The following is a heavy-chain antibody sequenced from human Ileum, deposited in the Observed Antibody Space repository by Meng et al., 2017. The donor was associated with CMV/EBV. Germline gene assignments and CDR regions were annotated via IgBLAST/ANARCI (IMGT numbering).Heavy chain of an antibody. Sequence: AETLSLTGAVYGGSFSGYYWSGIRQPPGKGREWIGEINHSGSTNYNPSLKSRVTISVDTSKNQFSLKLSSVTAADTAVYYCARQIRITGTTWGYYYYGMDVWGQGTTVTVSS. V-gene: IGHV4-34*01. J-gene: IGHJ6*02. CDR3: ARQIRITGTTWGYYYYGMDV. CDR2: INHSGST. D-gene: IGHD1-7*01. CDR1: GGSFSGYY.